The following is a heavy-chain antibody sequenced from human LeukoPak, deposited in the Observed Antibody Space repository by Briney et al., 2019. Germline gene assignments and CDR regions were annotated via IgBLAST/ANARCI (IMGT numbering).Heavy chain of an antibody. CDR3: ARGSHDYGDYDSTYYYYYYMDV. Sequence: GGSLRLSCAASGFTFDDYGMSWVRQAPGKGLEWVSGINWNGGSTGYADSVKGRFTISRDNAKNSLYLQMNSLRAEDTALYYCARGSHDYGDYDSTYYYYYYMDVWGKGTTVTVSS. J-gene: IGHJ6*03. V-gene: IGHV3-20*04. CDR2: INWNGGST. D-gene: IGHD4-17*01. CDR1: GFTFDDYG.